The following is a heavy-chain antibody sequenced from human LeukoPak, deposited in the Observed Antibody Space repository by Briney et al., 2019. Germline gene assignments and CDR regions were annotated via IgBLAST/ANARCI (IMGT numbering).Heavy chain of an antibody. V-gene: IGHV4-59*01. CDR1: GDSISSYY. CDR2: IYYSGTT. CDR3: ARTCSSASCYVITDAFDI. J-gene: IGHJ3*02. D-gene: IGHD2-2*01. Sequence: SKTLSLTCTVSGDSISSYYWSWIRQPPGKRLEWIGYIYYSGTTNYNPSLKSRVTISVDMSKNQFSLKLSSVTAADTAVYYCARTCSSASCYVITDAFDIWGQGTMVTVSS.